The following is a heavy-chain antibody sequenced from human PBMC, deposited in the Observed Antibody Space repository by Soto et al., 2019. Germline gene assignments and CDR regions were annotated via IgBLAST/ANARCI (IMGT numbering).Heavy chain of an antibody. Sequence: EVQLLESGGGLVQPGGSLRLSCAASGFTFSSYAMSWVRQAPGKGLEWVSGISGSGGSTYYADSVKGRFTISRDNSQNTLYLQMNSLRAEDKAVYYCAKDGRSSWYRRTLYWGQGTLVTVSS. CDR2: ISGSGGST. CDR3: AKDGRSSWYRRTLY. D-gene: IGHD6-13*01. J-gene: IGHJ4*02. CDR1: GFTFSSYA. V-gene: IGHV3-23*01.